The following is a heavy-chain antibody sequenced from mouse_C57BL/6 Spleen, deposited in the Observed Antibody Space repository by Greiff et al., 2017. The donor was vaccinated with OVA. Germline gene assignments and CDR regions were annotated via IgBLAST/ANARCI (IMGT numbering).Heavy chain of an antibody. V-gene: IGHV1-69*01. Sequence: QVQLQQSGAELVMPGASVKLSCKASGYTFTSYWMHWVKQRPGQGLEWIGEIDPSDSYTNYNQKFKGKSTLTVDKSSSTAYMQLSSLTSEDSAVYYCARKDDYDWFAYWGQGTLVTVSA. CDR2: IDPSDSYT. CDR3: ARKDDYDWFAY. D-gene: IGHD2-4*01. CDR1: GYTFTSYW. J-gene: IGHJ3*01.